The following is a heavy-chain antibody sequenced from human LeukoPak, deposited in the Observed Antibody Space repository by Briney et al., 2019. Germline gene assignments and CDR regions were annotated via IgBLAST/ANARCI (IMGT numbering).Heavy chain of an antibody. Sequence: GGSLRLSYAASGFTFSSYAMSWVRQAPGKGLEWVSAISGSGGSTYYADSVKGRFTISRDNSKNTLYLQMNSLRAEDTAVYYCARTYYYDSSGYPGAFDIWGRGTMVTVSS. CDR3: ARTYYYDSSGYPGAFDI. J-gene: IGHJ3*02. V-gene: IGHV3-23*01. CDR2: ISGSGGST. D-gene: IGHD3-22*01. CDR1: GFTFSSYA.